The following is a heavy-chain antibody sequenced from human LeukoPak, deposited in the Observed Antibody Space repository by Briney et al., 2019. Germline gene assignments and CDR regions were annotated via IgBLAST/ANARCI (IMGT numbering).Heavy chain of an antibody. CDR2: IYYSGST. V-gene: IGHV4-39*01. J-gene: IGHJ4*02. D-gene: IGHD2-15*01. CDR3: ATEDLGYCSGGSCDY. Sequence: PSETLSLTCTVFGGSISSSSYYWGWIRQPPGKGLEWIGSIYYSGSTYYNPSLKSRVTISVDTSKNQFSLKLSSVTAADTAVYYCATEDLGYCSGGSCDYWGQGTLVTVSS. CDR1: GGSISSSSYY.